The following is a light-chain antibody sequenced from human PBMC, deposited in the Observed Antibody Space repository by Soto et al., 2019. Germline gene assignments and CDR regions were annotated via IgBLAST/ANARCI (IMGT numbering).Light chain of an antibody. J-gene: IGLJ1*01. CDR2: DVS. CDR3: TSYTSNSTLV. CDR1: SSDIGGYNY. Sequence: HSVLTQPASVSGSPGQSITISCTGTSSDIGGYNYVSWYQQHPGKAPKLMIYDVSNRPSGVSNRFSGSKSGNTASLTISGLQAEDEADFYCTSYTSNSTLVFGTGTKVTV. V-gene: IGLV2-14*01.